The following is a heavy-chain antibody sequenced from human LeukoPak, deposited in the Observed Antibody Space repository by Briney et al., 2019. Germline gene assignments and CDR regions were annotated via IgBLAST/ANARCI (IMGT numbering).Heavy chain of an antibody. CDR2: ISSSSSYI. CDR1: GFTFSSYS. J-gene: IGHJ4*02. D-gene: IGHD3-22*01. V-gene: IGHV3-21*04. CDR3: ARRQTYYYDCSGYRSANYFDY. Sequence: GGSLRLSCAASGFTFSSYSMNWVRQAPGKGLEWVSSISSSSSYIYYADSVKGRFTISRDNAKNSLYLQMNSLRAEDTAVYYCARRQTYYYDCSGYRSANYFDYWGQGTLVTVSS.